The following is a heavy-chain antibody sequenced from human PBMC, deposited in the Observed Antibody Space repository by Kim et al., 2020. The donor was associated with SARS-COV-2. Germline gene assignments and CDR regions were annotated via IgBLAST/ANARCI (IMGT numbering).Heavy chain of an antibody. V-gene: IGHV3-30*18. CDR2: ITYDGSST. Sequence: GGSLRLSCAASGFTFSSYGMHWVRQAPGKGLEWVTVITYDGSSTYYADSVKGRFTISRDNSKNTLYLQMNSLRAEDTAVYYCAKDQGLWSRGYSYGFDYWGPGNLGTVSS. CDR1: GFTFSSYG. CDR3: AKDQGLWSRGYSYGFDY. J-gene: IGHJ4*02. D-gene: IGHD5-18*01.